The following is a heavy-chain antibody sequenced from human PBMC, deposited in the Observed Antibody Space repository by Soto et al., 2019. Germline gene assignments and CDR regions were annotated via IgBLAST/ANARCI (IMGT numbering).Heavy chain of an antibody. V-gene: IGHV3-30*18. D-gene: IGHD2-2*01. J-gene: IGHJ6*02. Sequence: GGSLRVSCAASGFTFSNYGMHWVRQAPGKGLEWVAVISYDGSDKYYADSVKGRFSISRDNSKNTLYLQMNSLRAEDTAVYYCAKVTGYCSSSSCRRDYYYYYGMDVWGQGTTVTV. CDR3: AKVTGYCSSSSCRRDYYYYYGMDV. CDR1: GFTFSNYG. CDR2: ISYDGSDK.